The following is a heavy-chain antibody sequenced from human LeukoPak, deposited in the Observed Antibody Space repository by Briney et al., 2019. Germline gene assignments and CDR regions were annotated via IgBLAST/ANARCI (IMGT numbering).Heavy chain of an antibody. CDR2: IKDDGSEK. Sequence: GGSQRLSCVGSGFTFSSYWMTWVRQAPGKGLEWVANIKDDGSEKYSVDSVEGRFTISRDNAKNLLYLQMSSLRAEDTAVYYCARARIDYWGQGTLVTVSS. D-gene: IGHD1-14*01. CDR3: ARARIDY. J-gene: IGHJ4*02. V-gene: IGHV3-7*04. CDR1: GFTFSSYW.